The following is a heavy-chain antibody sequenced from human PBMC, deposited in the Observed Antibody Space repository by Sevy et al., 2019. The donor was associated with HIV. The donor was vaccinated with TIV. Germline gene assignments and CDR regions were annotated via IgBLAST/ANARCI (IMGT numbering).Heavy chain of an antibody. Sequence: GGSLRLSCAASGFTFSSYWMSWVRQAPGKGLEWVANIKQDGSEKYYVDSVKGRFTISRDNAKNSLYRQMNSLRAEDTAVYYCARRYYDILTGLGAFDIWGQGTMVTVSS. CDR2: IKQDGSEK. J-gene: IGHJ3*02. CDR1: GFTFSSYW. CDR3: ARRYYDILTGLGAFDI. D-gene: IGHD3-9*01. V-gene: IGHV3-7*01.